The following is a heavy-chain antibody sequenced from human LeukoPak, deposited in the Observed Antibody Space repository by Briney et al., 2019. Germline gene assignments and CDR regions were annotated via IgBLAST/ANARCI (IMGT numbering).Heavy chain of an antibody. CDR1: GFTFGDYA. D-gene: IGHD3-16*01. CDR2: ISWNSGSI. Sequence: PGRSLGLSCAASGFTFGDYAMHWVRQAPGKGLEWVSGISWNSGSIGYADSVKGRFTISRDNAKNSLYLQMNSLRAEDTALYYCAKDLVLGGTTGFDYWGQGTLVTVSS. CDR3: AKDLVLGGTTGFDY. V-gene: IGHV3-9*01. J-gene: IGHJ4*02.